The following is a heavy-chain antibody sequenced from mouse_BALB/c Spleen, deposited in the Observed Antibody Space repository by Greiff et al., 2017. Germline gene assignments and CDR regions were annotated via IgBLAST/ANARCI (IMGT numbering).Heavy chain of an antibody. CDR3: ARSDYYGSSHYFDY. D-gene: IGHD1-1*01. Sequence: EVQLVESGPGLVKPSQSLSLTCTVTGYSITSDYAWNWIRQFPGNKLEWMGYISYSGSTSYNPSLKSRISITRDTSKNQFFLQLNSVTTEDTATYYCARSDYYGSSHYFDYWGQGTTLTVSS. CDR2: ISYSGST. CDR1: GYSITSDYA. J-gene: IGHJ2*01. V-gene: IGHV3-2*02.